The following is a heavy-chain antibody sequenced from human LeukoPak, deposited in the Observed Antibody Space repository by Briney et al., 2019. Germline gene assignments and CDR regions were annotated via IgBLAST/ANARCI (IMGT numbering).Heavy chain of an antibody. Sequence: GGSLRLSRAASGFTFSSYGMHWVRQAPGKGLEWVAVISYDGSNKYYADSVKGRFTISRDNSKNTLYLQMNSLRAEDTAVYYCAKDRGSRQSYGMDVWGQGTTVTVSS. D-gene: IGHD1-26*01. CDR2: ISYDGSNK. V-gene: IGHV3-30*18. J-gene: IGHJ6*02. CDR3: AKDRGSRQSYGMDV. CDR1: GFTFSSYG.